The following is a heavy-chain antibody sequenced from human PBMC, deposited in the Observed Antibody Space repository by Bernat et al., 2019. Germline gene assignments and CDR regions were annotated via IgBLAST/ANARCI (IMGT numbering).Heavy chain of an antibody. CDR2: INAGNGNT. CDR1: GYTFTSYA. V-gene: IGHV1-3*01. D-gene: IGHD6-13*01. Sequence: QVQLVQSGAEVKKPGASVKVSCKASGYTFTSYAMHWVRQAPGQRLEWMGWINAGNGNTKYSQKFQGRVTITRDTSASTAYMELSSLRSEDTVVYYCARDWAWIAAAVNNWFDPWGQGTLVTVSS. J-gene: IGHJ5*02. CDR3: ARDWAWIAAAVNNWFDP.